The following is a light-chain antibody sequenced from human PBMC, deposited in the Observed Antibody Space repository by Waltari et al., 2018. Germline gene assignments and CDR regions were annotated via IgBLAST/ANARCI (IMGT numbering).Light chain of an antibody. CDR2: DAT. V-gene: IGKV1-33*01. Sequence: DIQMTQSPSSLSASVGDRVTITCQASQAISNHLNWYQHKPGKDPELLIFDATNLETGVPSRFRGSGSGTDFTLTIPSLQPEDFATYYCQQYDNLASFGGGTKVEIK. J-gene: IGKJ4*01. CDR3: QQYDNLAS. CDR1: QAISNH.